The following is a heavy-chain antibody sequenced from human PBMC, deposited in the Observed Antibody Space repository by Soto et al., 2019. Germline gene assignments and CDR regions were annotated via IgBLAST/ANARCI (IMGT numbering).Heavy chain of an antibody. J-gene: IGHJ5*02. CDR2: IYYSGST. V-gene: IGHV4-59*01. Sequence: QVQLQESGPGLVKPSETLSLTCTVSGGSISSYYWSWIRQPPGKGLEWVGYIYYSGSTNYNPSLKSRVTISVDTSKNQFSLKLSSVTAADTAVYYCARARITGTTGWFDPWGQGTLVTVSS. CDR1: GGSISSYY. D-gene: IGHD1-20*01. CDR3: ARARITGTTGWFDP.